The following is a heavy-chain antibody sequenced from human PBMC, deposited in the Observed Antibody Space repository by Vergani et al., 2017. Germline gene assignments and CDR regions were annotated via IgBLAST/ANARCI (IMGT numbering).Heavy chain of an antibody. V-gene: IGHV4-4*09. D-gene: IGHD3-22*01. J-gene: IGHJ4*02. CDR3: ARQVTGDSSGYYHYMDV. CDR1: GGSFSGYY. Sequence: QVQLQQWGAGLLKPSETLSLTCAVYGGSFSGYYWSWIRQPPGKGLEWIGYIYTSGSTNYNPSLKSRVTISVDTSKNQFSLKLSYVTAADTAVYYCARQVTGDSSGYYHYMDVWGQGTLVTVSS. CDR2: IYTSGST.